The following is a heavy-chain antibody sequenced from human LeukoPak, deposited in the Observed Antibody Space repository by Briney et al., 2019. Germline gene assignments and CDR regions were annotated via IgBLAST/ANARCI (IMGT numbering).Heavy chain of an antibody. V-gene: IGHV3-7*01. CDR2: IRQDGGEK. D-gene: IGHD1-1*01. CDR3: ARDGTAAGLYFDL. J-gene: IGHJ4*01. CDR1: GFTFTDYW. Sequence: GGSLRLSCALSGFTFTDYWMNWVRQAPGKGLEWVASIRQDGGEKYYVDSVKGRFTISRDNTKNSLYLQMSALRAEDTAVYYCARDGTAAGLYFDLWGQGTLVTVSS.